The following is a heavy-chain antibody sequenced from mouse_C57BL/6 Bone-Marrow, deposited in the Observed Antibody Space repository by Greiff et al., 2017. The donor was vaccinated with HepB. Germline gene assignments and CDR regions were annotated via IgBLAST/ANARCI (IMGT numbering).Heavy chain of an antibody. CDR3: VYDYDFYYYAMDY. V-gene: IGHV1-5*01. CDR1: GYTFTSYW. J-gene: IGHJ4*01. Sequence: VQLQQSGTVLARPGASVKMSCKTSGYTFTSYWMHWVKQRPGQGLEWIGAIYPGNSDTSYNQKFKGKAKLTAVTSASTAYMELSSLTNEDSAVYYCVYDYDFYYYAMDYWGQGTSVTVSS. CDR2: IYPGNSDT. D-gene: IGHD2-4*01.